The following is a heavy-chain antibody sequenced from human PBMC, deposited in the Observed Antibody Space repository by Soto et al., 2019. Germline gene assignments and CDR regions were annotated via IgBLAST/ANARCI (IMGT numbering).Heavy chain of an antibody. CDR1: GGSISSGDYY. Sequence: QVQLQESGPGLVKPSQTLSLTCTVSGGSISSGDYYWSWIRQHPGKGLEWIGYIYYSGSTYYNPSLKCRVTISVYTSKNQFSLKLSSVTAADTAVYYCARWWSGSRQGFDPWGQGTLVTVSS. V-gene: IGHV4-31*03. CDR2: IYYSGST. J-gene: IGHJ5*02. D-gene: IGHD3-3*01. CDR3: ARWWSGSRQGFDP.